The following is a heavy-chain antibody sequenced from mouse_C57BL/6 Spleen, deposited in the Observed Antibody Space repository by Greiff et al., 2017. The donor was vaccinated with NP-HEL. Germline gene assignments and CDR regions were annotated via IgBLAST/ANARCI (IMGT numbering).Heavy chain of an antibody. CDR1: GYTFTSYW. Sequence: QVQLQQPGAELVMPGPSVKLSCKASGYTFTSYWMHWVKQRPGQGLEWIGEIDPSDSYTNYNQKFKGKSTLTVDKSSSTAYMQLSSLTSEDSAVYYCARQDYYGSRGAWFAYWGQGTLVTVSA. V-gene: IGHV1-69*01. CDR3: ARQDYYGSRGAWFAY. J-gene: IGHJ3*01. D-gene: IGHD1-1*01. CDR2: IDPSDSYT.